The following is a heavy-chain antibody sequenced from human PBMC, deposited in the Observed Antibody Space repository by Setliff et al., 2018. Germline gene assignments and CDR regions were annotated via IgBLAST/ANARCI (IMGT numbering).Heavy chain of an antibody. Sequence: SVKVSCKTSGYPFTDYYIHWVRQAPGQGLEWMGRINPNSGATNFAQKFQGRVTMTRDTSISTAYMDLSRLRSDDTAVYYCARDLYNSGSDYWGQGTLVTVSS. D-gene: IGHD6-25*01. J-gene: IGHJ4*02. CDR2: INPNSGAT. V-gene: IGHV1-2*06. CDR1: GYPFTDYY. CDR3: ARDLYNSGSDY.